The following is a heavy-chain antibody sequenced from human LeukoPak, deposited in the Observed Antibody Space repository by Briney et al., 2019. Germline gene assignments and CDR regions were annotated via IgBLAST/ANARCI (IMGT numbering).Heavy chain of an antibody. CDR2: ISYEGSNK. J-gene: IGHJ6*02. D-gene: IGHD3-22*01. CDR3: AKEKREYYYDSSGYYSFYYGMDV. CDR1: GFTFSSYG. V-gene: IGHV3-30*18. Sequence: GGSLRLSCAASGFTFSSYGMHWVRQAPGKGLEWVAVISYEGSNKYYADSVKGRFTISRDNSKNTLYLQMNSLRAEDTAVYYCAKEKREYYYDSSGYYSFYYGMDVWGQGATVTVCS.